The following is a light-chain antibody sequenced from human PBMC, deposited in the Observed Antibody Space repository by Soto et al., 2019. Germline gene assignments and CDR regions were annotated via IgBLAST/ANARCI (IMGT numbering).Light chain of an antibody. CDR3: QTGGTGIL. J-gene: IGLJ2*01. CDR2: LNSDGSH. Sequence: QPVLTQSPSASASLGASVKLTCTLSSGHSSYAIAWHQQQPEKGPRYLMKLNSDGSHSKGDGIPDRFSGSSSGAERYLTISSLQSADEADYYCQTGGTGILFGGGTKLTVL. V-gene: IGLV4-69*01. CDR1: SGHSSYA.